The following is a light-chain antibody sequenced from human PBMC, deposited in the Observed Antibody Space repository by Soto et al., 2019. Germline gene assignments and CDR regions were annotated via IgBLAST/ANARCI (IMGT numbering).Light chain of an antibody. Sequence: EIVLTQSPATLSLSPGERATLSCRASQTIKTYLAWYQQKPGQAPRLLISDASNRATGVPARFSGSGAGTDVTLTINNLEPEDFAVYFCQQRHDWPRFTFGQGTRLEIK. CDR3: QQRHDWPRFT. V-gene: IGKV3-11*01. J-gene: IGKJ5*01. CDR2: DAS. CDR1: QTIKTY.